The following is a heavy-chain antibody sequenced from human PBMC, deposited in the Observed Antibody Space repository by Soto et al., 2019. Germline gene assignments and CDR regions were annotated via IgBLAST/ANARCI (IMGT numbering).Heavy chain of an antibody. Sequence: PSETLSLTCAVYGGSFSGYYWSWIRQPPGKGLEWIGEINHSGSTNYNPSLKSRVTISVDTSKNQFSLKLSSVTAADTAVYYCASGYSYGNFDYWGQGTLVTVS. CDR2: INHSGST. J-gene: IGHJ4*02. V-gene: IGHV4-34*01. CDR3: ASGYSYGNFDY. D-gene: IGHD5-18*01. CDR1: GGSFSGYY.